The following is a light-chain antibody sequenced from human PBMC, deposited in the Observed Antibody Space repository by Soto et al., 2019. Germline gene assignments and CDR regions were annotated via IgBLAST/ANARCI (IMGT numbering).Light chain of an antibody. CDR1: QTISTW. CDR2: DAS. CDR3: QQYSGYWT. J-gene: IGKJ1*01. Sequence: DIQMTQSPSTLSASVGDRVTITCRASQTISTWLAWYQQKPGKAPKLLMYDASRLESGVPSTFSGSGSGTEFTLTISSLQPDDVATYYCQQYSGYWTFGQGTKVEI. V-gene: IGKV1-5*01.